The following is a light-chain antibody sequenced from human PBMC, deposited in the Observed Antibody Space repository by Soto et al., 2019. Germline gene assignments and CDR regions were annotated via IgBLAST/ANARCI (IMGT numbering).Light chain of an antibody. CDR2: DAS. Sequence: DIQMTQSPSSLSASVGDRVTITCQASQDISNYLDWYQQKPGKAPQLLIYDASNLETGVPSRFSGSGSGTDFTFTISSLQPEDIATYYCQQYDNTVLTFGGVTKVEIK. J-gene: IGKJ4*01. CDR3: QQYDNTVLT. CDR1: QDISNY. V-gene: IGKV1-33*01.